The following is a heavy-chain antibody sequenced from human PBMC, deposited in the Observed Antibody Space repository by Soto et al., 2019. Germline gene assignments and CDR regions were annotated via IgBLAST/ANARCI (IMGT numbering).Heavy chain of an antibody. J-gene: IGHJ6*02. Sequence: GGSPRLSCAASGFTFSSYSINWVRQAPGKGLEWVSYISSSSSTIYYADSVKGRFTISRDNAKNSLYLQMNSLRDEDTAVYYCARARGGAMVPYYYYGMDVWGQGTTVTVSS. V-gene: IGHV3-48*02. CDR2: ISSSSSTI. D-gene: IGHD3-16*01. CDR3: ARARGGAMVPYYYYGMDV. CDR1: GFTFSSYS.